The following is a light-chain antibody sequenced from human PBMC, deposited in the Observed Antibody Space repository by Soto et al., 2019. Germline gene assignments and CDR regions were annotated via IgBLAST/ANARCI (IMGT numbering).Light chain of an antibody. CDR1: QGVSSY. CDR3: QQYSTYPFT. CDR2: AAS. J-gene: IGKJ3*01. Sequence: ATRMTQSPSSFSASTGDRVNITCRADQGVSSYLAWYQQKPGRAPKLLIYAASTLQSGVPSTFSGSGSGTDLTLTISCLQSEDFATYFCQQYSTYPFTFGPWTKVDVK. V-gene: IGKV1-8*01.